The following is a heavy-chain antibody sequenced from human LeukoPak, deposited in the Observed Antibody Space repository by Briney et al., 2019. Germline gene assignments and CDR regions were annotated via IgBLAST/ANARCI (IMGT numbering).Heavy chain of an antibody. Sequence: GGSLRLSCAASGFTFSSSWMSWVRQAPGKGLEWVASIKQDGSDKYYVDSVKGRFAISRDNAKNSLFLQMNSLRVEDTAVYYCASQSYAKFDPWGQGTLVTVSS. J-gene: IGHJ5*02. CDR2: IKQDGSDK. CDR3: ASQSYAKFDP. D-gene: IGHD3-16*01. V-gene: IGHV3-7*01. CDR1: GFTFSSSW.